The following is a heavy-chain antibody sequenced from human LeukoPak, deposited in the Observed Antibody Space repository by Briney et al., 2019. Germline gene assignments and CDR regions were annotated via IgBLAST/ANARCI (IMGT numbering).Heavy chain of an antibody. Sequence: GASVKVSCKASGYTFTSYGISWVRQAPGQGLEWMGWISAYNGNTNYAQKLQGRVTMTTDTSTCTAYMVLRSLRSDDTAVYYCARDGIAVAENFDYWGQGTLVTVSS. D-gene: IGHD6-19*01. CDR1: GYTFTSYG. CDR3: ARDGIAVAENFDY. V-gene: IGHV1-18*01. J-gene: IGHJ4*02. CDR2: ISAYNGNT.